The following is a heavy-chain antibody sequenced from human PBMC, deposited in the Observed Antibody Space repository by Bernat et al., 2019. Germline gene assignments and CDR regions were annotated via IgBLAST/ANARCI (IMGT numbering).Heavy chain of an antibody. Sequence: QVQLQESGPGLVKPSETLSLTCTVSGGSISSYYWSWIRQPPGKGLEWIGYIYYSGSTNYNPSLKSRVTISVDTSKNQFSLKLNSVTAADTAVYYCAREYYYGSGSYSFYFDYWGQGTLVTVSS. CDR1: GGSISSYY. CDR2: IYYSGST. V-gene: IGHV4-59*12. J-gene: IGHJ4*02. D-gene: IGHD3-10*01. CDR3: AREYYYGSGSYSFYFDY.